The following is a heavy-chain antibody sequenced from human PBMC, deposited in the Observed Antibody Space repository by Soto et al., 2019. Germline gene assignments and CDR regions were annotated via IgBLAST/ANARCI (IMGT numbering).Heavy chain of an antibody. CDR3: ARGAYYDSSGYYPRPFDY. Sequence: SETLSLTCTVSGGSISSYYWSWIRPPPGKGLEWIGYIYYSGSTNYNPSLKSRVTISVDTSKNQFSLKLSSVTAADTAVYYCARGAYYDSSGYYPRPFDYWGQGTLVTVSS. J-gene: IGHJ4*02. CDR2: IYYSGST. CDR1: GGSISSYY. V-gene: IGHV4-59*01. D-gene: IGHD3-22*01.